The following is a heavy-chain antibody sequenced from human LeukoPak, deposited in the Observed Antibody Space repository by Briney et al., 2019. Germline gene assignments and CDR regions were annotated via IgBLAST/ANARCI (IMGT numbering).Heavy chain of an antibody. CDR2: ISYDGSNK. CDR3: AKGVGGFNWFDP. D-gene: IGHD1-26*01. J-gene: IGHJ5*02. Sequence: GGSLRLSCAASGFTFSSYGMHWVRQAPGKGLEWVAVISYDGSNKYYADSVKGRFTISRDNSKNTLYLQMNSLRAEDTAVYYCAKGVGGFNWFDPWGQGTLVTVSS. V-gene: IGHV3-30*18. CDR1: GFTFSSYG.